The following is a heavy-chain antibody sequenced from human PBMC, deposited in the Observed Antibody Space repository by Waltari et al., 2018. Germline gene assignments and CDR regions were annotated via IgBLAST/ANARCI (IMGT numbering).Heavy chain of an antibody. V-gene: IGHV4-34*01. CDR3: ARAKLWFGKSGFDP. CDR1: GGSFSGYY. CDR2: INHSGST. Sequence: QVQLQQWGAGLLKPSETLSLTCAVYGGSFSGYYWSWIRQPPGKGLEWIGEINHSGSTNYTPSLKSLVTISVDTSTTQFSLKLSSVTAADPAVYYCARAKLWFGKSGFDPWGQGTLVTVSS. D-gene: IGHD3-10*01. J-gene: IGHJ5*02.